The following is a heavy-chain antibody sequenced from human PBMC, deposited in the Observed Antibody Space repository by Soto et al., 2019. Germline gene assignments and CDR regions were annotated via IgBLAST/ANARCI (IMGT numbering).Heavy chain of an antibody. D-gene: IGHD3-22*01. V-gene: IGHV1-69*01. J-gene: IGHJ4*02. CDR2: YIPIFGTV. CDR3: ARDPSGYSYFDF. Sequence: QVQLAQSGAEVKIPGSSVKVSCTSSGGTFRTAAVTWVRQAPGQGLEWVGGYIPIFGTVLYPQKFQDRVTITADESATTAYMELRNLTYEDTAIYYCARDPSGYSYFDFWGQGTLISVSS. CDR1: GGTFRTAA.